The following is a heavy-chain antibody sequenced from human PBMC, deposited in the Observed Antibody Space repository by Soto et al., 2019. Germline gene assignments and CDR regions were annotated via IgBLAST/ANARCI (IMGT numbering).Heavy chain of an antibody. CDR1: GYTFNHHG. D-gene: IGHD6-19*01. CDR2: ISAYNGDT. CDR3: ARDPSHTSGWYAYLDS. V-gene: IGHV1-18*01. J-gene: IGHJ4*02. Sequence: QIHLEQSGVEVKEPGASVKVSCKASGYTFNHHGISWVRQAPGQGLEWMGWISAYNGDTKYAQKVQGRVTMTTDTSTSTAYMELRSLRSDDTAVYYCARDPSHTSGWYAYLDSWGQGTLVTVSS.